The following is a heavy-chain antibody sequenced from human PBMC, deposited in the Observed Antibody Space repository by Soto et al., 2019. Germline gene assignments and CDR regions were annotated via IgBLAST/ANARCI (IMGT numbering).Heavy chain of an antibody. J-gene: IGHJ4*02. CDR3: SRVPPNNRGAPLDY. Sequence: GGSLRLSCAASGFTFSGYWMSWVRQAPGKGLEWVANINQDGSERYYVDSVKGRFTISRDNAKSSLYLQSNSLKTDDTAVYYCSRVPPNNRGAPLDYWGQGTLVTVSS. CDR1: GFTFSGYW. CDR2: INQDGSER. V-gene: IGHV3-7*05. D-gene: IGHD3-10*01.